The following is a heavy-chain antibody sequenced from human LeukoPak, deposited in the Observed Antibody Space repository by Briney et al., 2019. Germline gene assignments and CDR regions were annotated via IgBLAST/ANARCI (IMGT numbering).Heavy chain of an antibody. V-gene: IGHV3-30*02. J-gene: IGHJ3*02. CDR1: GFTFSSNG. Sequence: PGGSLRLSCAASGFTFSSNGMNWVRQAPGKGLEWVAFIRYDGSNKYYADSVQGRFAISRDNSKNVLYLQMNSLRAEDTAVYFCARGPNGDYIGTFDMWGRGTMVSVSS. CDR2: IRYDGSNK. D-gene: IGHD4-17*01. CDR3: ARGPNGDYIGTFDM.